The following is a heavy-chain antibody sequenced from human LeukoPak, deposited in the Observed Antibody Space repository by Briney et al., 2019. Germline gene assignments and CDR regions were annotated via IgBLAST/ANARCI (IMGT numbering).Heavy chain of an antibody. D-gene: IGHD6-19*01. J-gene: IGHJ1*01. CDR2: ISSSSSYI. V-gene: IGHV3-21*01. CDR3: ARNRYGYGSGGYSPEHFHH. CDR1: GFTLSSYN. Sequence: GGSLRLSCAVSGFTLSSYNMNWVRQAPGKGLEWVSSISSSSSYIYYADSLKGRFTISRDNAKNSLSLQVNSLRPEDTAVYFCARNRYGYGSGGYSPEHFHHWGQGTLVTVSA.